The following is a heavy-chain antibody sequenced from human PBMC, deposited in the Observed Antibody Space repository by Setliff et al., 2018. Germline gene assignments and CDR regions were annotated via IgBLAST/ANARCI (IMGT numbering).Heavy chain of an antibody. CDR1: GFTFDDYA. CDR2: ISWNSGSI. D-gene: IGHD3-16*01. Sequence: PGGSLRLSCAASGFTFDDYAMHWVRQAPGKGLEWVSGISWNSGSIGYADSVKGRFTISRDNAKNSLYLQMNSLRAEDMALYYCAKDSMITFGGVMNWGQGTLVTVSS. J-gene: IGHJ4*02. CDR3: AKDSMITFGGVMN. V-gene: IGHV3-9*03.